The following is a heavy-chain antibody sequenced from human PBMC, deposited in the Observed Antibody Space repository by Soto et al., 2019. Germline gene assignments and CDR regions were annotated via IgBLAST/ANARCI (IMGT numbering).Heavy chain of an antibody. D-gene: IGHD3-10*02. CDR2: ISGGGRT. Sequence: EVQLLDSGGGLVQPGGSLRLSCAASGFTFRTYVMSWVRQAPGKGLEWISSISGGGRTFYADSVKGRFTISRDTSKNTTYLQMHRLRDDDMVLYSCAKYPDGSYVPPYDYWGQGTLVSVSS. J-gene: IGHJ4*02. CDR1: GFTFRTYV. CDR3: AKYPDGSYVPPYDY. V-gene: IGHV3-23*01.